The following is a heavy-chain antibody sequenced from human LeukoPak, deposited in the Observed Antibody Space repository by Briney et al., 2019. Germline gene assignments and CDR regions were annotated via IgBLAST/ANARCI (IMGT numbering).Heavy chain of an antibody. D-gene: IGHD3-3*01. Sequence: SVKVSCKASGGTFSRYAINWVRQAPGQGLEWMGGIIPIFGTANYAQKFQGGLTITADESTGTAYMELSSLRSEDTAVYYCARDKEYDFWSGYYIRKDYYYGMDVWGQGTTVTVSS. CDR3: ARDKEYDFWSGYYIRKDYYYGMDV. CDR2: IIPIFGTA. CDR1: GGTFSRYA. J-gene: IGHJ6*02. V-gene: IGHV1-69*13.